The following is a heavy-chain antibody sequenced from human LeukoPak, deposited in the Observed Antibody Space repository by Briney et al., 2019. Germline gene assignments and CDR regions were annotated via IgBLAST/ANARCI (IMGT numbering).Heavy chain of an antibody. Sequence: ASVKVSCKASGYTFTGYYMHWVRQAPGQGLEWMGWINPSSGDTNYAQKFQGRVTMTRDTSISTAYMELSRLKSDDTAVYYCARGAHYHDSSEGSDYWGQGTLVTVSS. CDR3: ARGAHYHDSSEGSDY. CDR1: GYTFTGYY. D-gene: IGHD3-22*01. CDR2: INPSSGDT. V-gene: IGHV1-2*02. J-gene: IGHJ4*02.